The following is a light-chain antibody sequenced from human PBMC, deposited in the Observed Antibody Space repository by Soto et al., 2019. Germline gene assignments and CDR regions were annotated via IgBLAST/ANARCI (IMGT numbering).Light chain of an antibody. CDR1: QTLRRNY. Sequence: IVLMQSPGTLSLSPGERATLSCRASQTLRRNYLAWYQQKPGQAPRVLIYGASSRAAGIPDRFSGSGSGTDFSLIISRLEPEDSAVYYCHQYDNAPQTFGQGTKVDIK. J-gene: IGKJ2*01. V-gene: IGKV3-20*01. CDR3: HQYDNAPQT. CDR2: GAS.